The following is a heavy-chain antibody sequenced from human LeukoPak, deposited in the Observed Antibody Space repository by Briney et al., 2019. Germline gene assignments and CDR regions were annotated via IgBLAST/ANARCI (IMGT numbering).Heavy chain of an antibody. V-gene: IGHV3-9*01. J-gene: IGHJ4*02. CDR2: ISWNSGSI. D-gene: IGHD3-3*01. CDR3: AKDGSDDFWSGYYLN. CDR1: GFTFDDYA. Sequence: GGSLRLSCAASGFTFDDYAMHRVRQAPGKGLEWASGISWNSGSIGYADSVKGQFTLSRDNAKDSLYLQMNSLRAEDTALYYCAKDGSDDFWSGYYLNWGQGTLVTVSS.